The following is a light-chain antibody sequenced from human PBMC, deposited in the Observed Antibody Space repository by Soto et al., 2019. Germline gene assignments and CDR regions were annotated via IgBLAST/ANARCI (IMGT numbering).Light chain of an antibody. J-gene: IGLJ1*01. CDR3: QSYEISLHNYV. CDR1: TSNIGAPYD. CDR2: GDN. V-gene: IGLV1-40*01. Sequence: QSVLTQPPSVSGAPGQRVSISCTGSTSNIGAPYDVHWYQHLPGTAPKLLIYGDNNRPSGVPDRFSGSKSGTSASLAITRLQAEDEADYYCQSYEISLHNYVFGTGTKATVL.